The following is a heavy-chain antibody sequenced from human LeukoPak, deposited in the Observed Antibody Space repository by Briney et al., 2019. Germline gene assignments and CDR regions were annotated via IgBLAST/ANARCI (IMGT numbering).Heavy chain of an antibody. Sequence: ASVKVSCKASGGTFSNYAINWVRQAPGQGLEWMGGITPIFGTANYVQKFQGRVTFTADESTSTAYMELSRLRSEDTAIYYCARASSDDTAMATPFAYWGQGTLVTVSS. D-gene: IGHD5-18*01. CDR3: ARASSDDTAMATPFAY. J-gene: IGHJ4*02. V-gene: IGHV1-69*01. CDR1: GGTFSNYA. CDR2: ITPIFGTA.